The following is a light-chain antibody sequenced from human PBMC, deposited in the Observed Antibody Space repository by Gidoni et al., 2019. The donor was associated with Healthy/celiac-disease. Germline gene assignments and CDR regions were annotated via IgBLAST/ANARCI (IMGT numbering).Light chain of an antibody. J-gene: IGKJ1*01. CDR2: GAS. V-gene: IGKV3-15*01. CDR1: QSVSSN. Sequence: EIVMTQSPATLSVSPGERATLSCRASQSVSSNLAWYQQKPGQAPRLLIYGASTRATGIPARFSGSGSGKEFTLTSSSLQSEDVAVYYRQQYNNWPQTFGQGTKVEIK. CDR3: QQYNNWPQT.